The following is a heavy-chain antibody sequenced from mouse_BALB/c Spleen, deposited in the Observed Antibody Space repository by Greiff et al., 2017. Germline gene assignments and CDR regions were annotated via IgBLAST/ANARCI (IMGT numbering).Heavy chain of an antibody. D-gene: IGHD2-14*01. J-gene: IGHJ4*01. CDR3: ARDQGVRRGDAMDY. V-gene: IGHV2-9*02. Sequence: VMLVESGPGLVAPSQSLSITCTVSGFSLTSYGVHWVRQPPGKGLEWLGVIWAGGSTNYNSALMSRLSISKDNSKSQVFLKMNSLQTDDTAMYYCARDQGVRRGDAMDYWGQGTSVTVSS. CDR1: GFSLTSYG. CDR2: IWAGGST.